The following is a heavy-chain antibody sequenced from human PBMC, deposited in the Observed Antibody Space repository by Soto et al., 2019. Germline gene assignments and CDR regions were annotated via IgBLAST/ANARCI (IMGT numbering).Heavy chain of an antibody. Sequence: SETLSLTCTVSGGSISSGDYYWSWIRQPPGKGLEWIGYIYSSGTTYYNPSLESRVTISVDTSKNQFSLKLTSVTAADTAVYYCATTFGYNSGWYRFDYWGQGTLVTVSS. V-gene: IGHV4-30-4*01. J-gene: IGHJ4*02. D-gene: IGHD6-19*01. CDR2: IYSSGTT. CDR3: ATTFGYNSGWYRFDY. CDR1: GGSISSGDYY.